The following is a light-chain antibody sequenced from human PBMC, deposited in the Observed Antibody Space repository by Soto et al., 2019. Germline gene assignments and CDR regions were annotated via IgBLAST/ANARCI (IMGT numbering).Light chain of an antibody. CDR1: SSNIGAGYD. V-gene: IGLV1-40*01. J-gene: IGLJ2*01. Sequence: QLVLTQPPSVSGAPGQRVTISCTGSSSNIGAGYDVHWYQQLPGTAPKLLIYGNSNRPSGVPDRFSGSKSGTSASLAITGRQAEDEADYYCQSYDSSLSGVVFVGGTKLTVL. CDR3: QSYDSSLSGVV. CDR2: GNS.